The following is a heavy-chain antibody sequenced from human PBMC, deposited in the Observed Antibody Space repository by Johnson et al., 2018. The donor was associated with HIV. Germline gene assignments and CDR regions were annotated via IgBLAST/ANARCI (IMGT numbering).Heavy chain of an antibody. CDR2: ISYDASNK. J-gene: IGHJ3*02. Sequence: QMQLVESGGGVVQPGRSLRLSCAASAFTFSSYAMHWVRQAPGKGLEWVAVISYDASNKYYADSVKGRFTISRDNSKNALYLQMNSLRAEDTAVYYCAKPPSMGADGFDIWGQGTMVTVSS. V-gene: IGHV3-30*04. D-gene: IGHD3-16*01. CDR1: AFTFSSYA. CDR3: AKPPSMGADGFDI.